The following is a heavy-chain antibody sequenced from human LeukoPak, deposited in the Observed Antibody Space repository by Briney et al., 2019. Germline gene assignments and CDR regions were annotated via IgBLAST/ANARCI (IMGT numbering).Heavy chain of an antibody. CDR1: GDSISSYY. J-gene: IGHJ4*02. Sequence: SETLSLTCTVSGDSISSYYWSWIREPAGKGLEWIGNIYYTGSTYYNASLQSRVTISIDMSKNQFSLRLSSVTAADTAMYYCVKSGGYGLIDYWGQGTLVTVSS. D-gene: IGHD6-19*01. V-gene: IGHV4-59*04. CDR2: IYYTGST. CDR3: VKSGGYGLIDY.